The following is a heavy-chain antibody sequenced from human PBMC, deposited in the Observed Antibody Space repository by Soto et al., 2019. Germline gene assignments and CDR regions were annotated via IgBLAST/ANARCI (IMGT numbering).Heavy chain of an antibody. CDR3: ARAIGRISDFRGLDY. V-gene: IGHV4-30-2*01. J-gene: IGHJ4*02. CDR2: IYRSGST. Sequence: SETLSLTCAVSGGSISSGGYSWSWIRQPPGKGLEWIGYIYRSGSTYYNPSLKSRVTISVDRSKNQFSLKLSSVTAADTAVYYCARAIGRISDFRGLDYWGQGTLVTVSS. D-gene: IGHD3-3*01. CDR1: GGSISSGGYS.